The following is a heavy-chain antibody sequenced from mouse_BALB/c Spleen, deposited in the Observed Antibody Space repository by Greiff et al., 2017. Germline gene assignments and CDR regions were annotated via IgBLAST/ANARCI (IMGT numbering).Heavy chain of an antibody. D-gene: IGHD1-3*01. J-gene: IGHJ4*01. CDR3: TRREDNTLYYAMDY. CDR1: GYTFTSYY. Sequence: QVQLQQSGAELVKPGASVKLSCKASGYTFTSYYMYWVKQRPGQGLEWIGEINPSNGGTNFNEKFKSKATLTVDKSSSTAYMQLSSLTSEDSAVYYCTRREDNTLYYAMDYWGQGTSVTGSS. V-gene: IGHV1S81*02. CDR2: INPSNGGT.